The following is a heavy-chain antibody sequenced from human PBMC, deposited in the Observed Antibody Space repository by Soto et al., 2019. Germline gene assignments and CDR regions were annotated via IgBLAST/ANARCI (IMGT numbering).Heavy chain of an antibody. Sequence: GGSLRLSCAASGFTFSSYSMNWVRQAPGKGLEWVSSISSSSSYIYYADSVKGRFTISRDNAKNSLYLQMNSLRAEDTAVYYCARDPATGNDAFDIWGQGTMVTVSS. J-gene: IGHJ3*02. CDR1: GFTFSSYS. CDR3: ARDPATGNDAFDI. V-gene: IGHV3-21*01. D-gene: IGHD4-17*01. CDR2: ISSSSSYI.